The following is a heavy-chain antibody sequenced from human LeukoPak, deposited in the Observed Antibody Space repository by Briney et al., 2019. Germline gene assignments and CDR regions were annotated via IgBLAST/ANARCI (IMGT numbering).Heavy chain of an antibody. CDR1: GGSISSHY. J-gene: IGHJ5*02. CDR2: IYTSGDT. CDR3: ARVGPYIEVDP. V-gene: IGHV4-4*07. Sequence: PSETLSLTCTVSGGSISSHYWSWIRQPAGKGLEWIGRIYTSGDTDYNPSLSSRVTISVDTSKNEFSLKLNALTASDTAIYFCARVGPYIEVDPWGQGILVIVSS. D-gene: IGHD5-12*01.